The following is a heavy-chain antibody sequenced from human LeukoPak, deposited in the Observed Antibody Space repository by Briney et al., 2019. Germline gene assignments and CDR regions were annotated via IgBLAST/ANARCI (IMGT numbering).Heavy chain of an antibody. CDR3: ASLTSPRCGATLPEYYMDV. D-gene: IGHD1-1*01. CDR1: GGTFSSYA. CDR2: IIPIFDTA. Sequence: VKVSCKASGGTFSSYAFNWVRQAPGQGLEWMGRIIPIFDTANYAQKFQGRVTVTTDESTSTAYMELSSLRSEDTAVYYCASLTSPRCGATLPEYYMDVWGKGTTVTVSS. V-gene: IGHV1-69*13. J-gene: IGHJ6*03.